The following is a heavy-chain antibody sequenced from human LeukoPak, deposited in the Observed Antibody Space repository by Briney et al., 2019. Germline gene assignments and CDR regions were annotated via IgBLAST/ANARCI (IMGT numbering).Heavy chain of an antibody. CDR2: IYHSGST. Sequence: PSETLSLTCAVYGQSFSNYYWSWIRQPPGKGLEWIGEIYHSGSTNYNPSLKSRVTISLYTSINQFSLKLSSVTAADTAVYYSVRGGGSLWNWGQGTLVTVSS. CDR3: VRGGGSLWN. J-gene: IGHJ4*02. D-gene: IGHD2-15*01. CDR1: GQSFSNYY. V-gene: IGHV4-34*01.